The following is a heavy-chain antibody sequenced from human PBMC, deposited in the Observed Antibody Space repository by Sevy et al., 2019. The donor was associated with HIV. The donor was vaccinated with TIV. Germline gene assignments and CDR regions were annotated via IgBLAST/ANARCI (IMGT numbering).Heavy chain of an antibody. CDR3: ARGSPDIVLVPAAYYYYGMDV. CDR2: IWYDGSNK. Sequence: GGSLRLSCAASGFTFSSYGMHWVRQAPGKGLEWVAVIWYDGSNKDYADSVKGRFTISRDNSKNTLYLQMNSLRAEDTAVYYCARGSPDIVLVPAAYYYYGMDVWGQGTTVTVSS. D-gene: IGHD2-2*01. V-gene: IGHV3-33*01. CDR1: GFTFSSYG. J-gene: IGHJ6*02.